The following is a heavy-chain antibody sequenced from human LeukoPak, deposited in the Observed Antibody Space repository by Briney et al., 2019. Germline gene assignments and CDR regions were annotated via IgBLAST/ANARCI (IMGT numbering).Heavy chain of an antibody. J-gene: IGHJ4*02. CDR2: TRSKASSYAT. V-gene: IGHV3-73*01. CDR1: GFTFSGSA. D-gene: IGHD1-26*01. CDR3: TRPRESGSYDFDY. Sequence: AGGSLRLSCAASGFTFSGSAMHWVRQTSGKGLEWVGRTRSKASSYATTYTASVKGRFTISRDDSKNTAYLQMNSLKTEDTAVYYCTRPRESGSYDFDYWGQGTLVTVSS.